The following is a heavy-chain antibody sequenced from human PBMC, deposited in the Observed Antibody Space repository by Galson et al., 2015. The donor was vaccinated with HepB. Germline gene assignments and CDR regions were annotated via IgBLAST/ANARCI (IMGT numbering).Heavy chain of an antibody. CDR1: GYTFTGYY. D-gene: IGHD2-2*01. Sequence: SVKVSCKASGYTFTGYYIHWVRQAPGQGLEWMGRITPNSGGTNYAQKFQGRVTMTRDTSISTAYMELSRLGSDDTAVYYCARQIVAGAMPLNDYWGQGTLVTVSS. J-gene: IGHJ4*02. CDR2: ITPNSGGT. CDR3: ARQIVAGAMPLNDY. V-gene: IGHV1-2*06.